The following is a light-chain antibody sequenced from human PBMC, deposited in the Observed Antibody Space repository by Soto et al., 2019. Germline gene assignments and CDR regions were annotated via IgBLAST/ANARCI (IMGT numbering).Light chain of an antibody. V-gene: IGKV3-15*01. Sequence: EMVMTQSPATLSVSPGERATLSCRASQSVSSNLAWYQVNPGQAPRLLIYGASARATGIPARFSGSGSGTEFTLTISSLQPDDFATYYCQQYNSYSWTFGQGTKVDIK. CDR2: GAS. CDR3: QQYNSYSWT. CDR1: QSVSSN. J-gene: IGKJ1*01.